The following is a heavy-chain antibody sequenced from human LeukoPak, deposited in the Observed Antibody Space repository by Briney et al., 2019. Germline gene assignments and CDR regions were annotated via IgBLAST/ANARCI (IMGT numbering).Heavy chain of an antibody. CDR3: ARWGHSDYSSFPTKFDY. Sequence: GGSLRPSCAASGFTFSSYDMHWVRQATGKGLEWVSAIGTAGDTYYPGSVKGRFTISRENAKNSLYLQMNSLRAGDTAIYYCARWGHSDYSSFPTKFDYWGQGTLVTVSS. V-gene: IGHV3-13*01. CDR2: IGTAGDT. D-gene: IGHD4-11*01. CDR1: GFTFSSYD. J-gene: IGHJ4*02.